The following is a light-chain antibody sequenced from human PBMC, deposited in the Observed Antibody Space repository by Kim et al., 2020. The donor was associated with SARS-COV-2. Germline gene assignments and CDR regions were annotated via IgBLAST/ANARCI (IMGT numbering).Light chain of an antibody. Sequence: GQMVTISCSGGRSNSGSNVVNWYQQLPGTAPKLLIYSNDYRPSGVPARFSGSKSGTSASLAISGLQSEDEADYYCVAWDDSLNGSVFGGGTQLTVL. V-gene: IGLV1-44*01. CDR3: VAWDDSLNGSV. CDR2: SND. J-gene: IGLJ3*02. CDR1: RSNSGSNV.